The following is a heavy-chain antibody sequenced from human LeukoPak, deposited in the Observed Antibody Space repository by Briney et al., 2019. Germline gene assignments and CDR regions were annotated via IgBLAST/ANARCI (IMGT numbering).Heavy chain of an antibody. D-gene: IGHD3-22*01. V-gene: IGHV4-4*07. CDR1: GGSISSYY. J-gene: IGHJ3*02. Sequence: KPSETLSLTCTVSGGSISSYYWSWIRQPAGKGLEWIGRIYTSGSTNYNPSLKSRVTMSVDTSKSQFSLKLSSVTAADTAVYYCARDSRGMVVVADDAFDIWGQGTMVTVSS. CDR2: IYTSGST. CDR3: ARDSRGMVVVADDAFDI.